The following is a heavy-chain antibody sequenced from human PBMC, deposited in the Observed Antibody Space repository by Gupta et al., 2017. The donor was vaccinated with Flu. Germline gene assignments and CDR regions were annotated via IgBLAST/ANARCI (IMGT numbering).Heavy chain of an antibody. Sequence: EGQPLASAGGLVQPAGSLRLSCAASGFTFSRNAMSLVRQAPGKGLEWVSAISGIGVSTYYADSVKGRFTFSRDNSKNTLYLQMNSLRAEDTAVYYCANGQSHLSGYYIGTQVDYWGQGTLVTVSS. CDR1: GFTFSRNA. J-gene: IGHJ4*02. CDR3: ANGQSHLSGYYIGTQVDY. V-gene: IGHV3-23*01. CDR2: ISGIGVST. D-gene: IGHD3-22*01.